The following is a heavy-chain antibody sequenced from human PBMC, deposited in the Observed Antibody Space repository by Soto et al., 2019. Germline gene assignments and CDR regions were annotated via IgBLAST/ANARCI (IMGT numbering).Heavy chain of an antibody. V-gene: IGHV3-7*03. J-gene: IGHJ3*02. Sequence: GGSLRLSCAASGFSFNSYWMSWLRQAPGTGLEWVANIKQDGAEKYYVDSVKGRFTISRDNGKNSLYLQMNSLRADDTAVYYCAKDSISRNRIYDPFDIWGQGTMVTVSS. CDR1: GFSFNSYW. D-gene: IGHD3-3*02. CDR3: AKDSISRNRIYDPFDI. CDR2: IKQDGAEK.